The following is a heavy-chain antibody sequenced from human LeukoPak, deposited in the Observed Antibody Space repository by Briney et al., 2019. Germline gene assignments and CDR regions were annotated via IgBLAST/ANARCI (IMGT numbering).Heavy chain of an antibody. D-gene: IGHD5-18*01. CDR2: IYHTGGT. J-gene: IGHJ4*02. V-gene: IGHV4-30-2*01. CDR3: ASNVDTAMATGY. Sequence: PSETLSLTCTVSGDSISSGGYYWSWIRQPPGKGLEWIGYIYHTGGTYYNPSLKSRVTISVDTSKNQFSLKLSSVTAADTAVYYCASNVDTAMATGYWGQGTLVTVSS. CDR1: GDSISSGGYY.